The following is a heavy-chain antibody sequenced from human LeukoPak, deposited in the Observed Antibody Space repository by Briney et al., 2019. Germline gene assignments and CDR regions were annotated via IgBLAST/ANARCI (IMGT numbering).Heavy chain of an antibody. CDR2: ITSSGTYI. J-gene: IGHJ6*03. D-gene: IGHD1-26*01. CDR1: GFTFNHYN. V-gene: IGHV3-21*01. Sequence: GGSLRLSCAASGFTFNHYNMNWVRDAPGRALEWVSSITSSGTYIFYAHSVKGRFTISRDNAKNSLYLQMNSLGPEDTAVYYCARDPYSGNYGNYYYYYMDVWGKGTTVTISS. CDR3: ARDPYSGNYGNYYYYYMDV.